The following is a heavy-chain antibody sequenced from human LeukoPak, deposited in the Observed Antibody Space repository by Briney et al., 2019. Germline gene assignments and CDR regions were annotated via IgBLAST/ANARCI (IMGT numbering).Heavy chain of an antibody. CDR3: ASRGTEGYYYGSGSYYGGFDP. V-gene: IGHV4-39*01. J-gene: IGHJ5*02. D-gene: IGHD3-10*01. Sequence: TSETLSLTCTVSGGSISFGGYYWSWIRQPPGKGLEWIGSIYHSGSTYYNPSLKSRVTISVDTSKNQFSLKLSSVTAADTAVYYCASRGTEGYYYGSGSYYGGFDPWGQGTLVTVSS. CDR1: GGSISFGGYY. CDR2: IYHSGST.